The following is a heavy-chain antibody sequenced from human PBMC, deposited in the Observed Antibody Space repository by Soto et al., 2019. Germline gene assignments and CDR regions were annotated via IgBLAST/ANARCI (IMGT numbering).Heavy chain of an antibody. CDR2: INPSGGST. CDR3: ARPTITIFGEDYYYGMDV. V-gene: IGHV1-46*01. CDR1: GYTSTSYY. J-gene: IGHJ6*02. D-gene: IGHD3-3*01. Sequence: ASVKVSCKASGYTSTSYYMHWVRQAPGQGLEWMGIINPSGGSTSYAQKFQGRVTMTRDTSTSTVYMELSSLRSEDTAVYYCARPTITIFGEDYYYGMDVWGQGTTVTVSS.